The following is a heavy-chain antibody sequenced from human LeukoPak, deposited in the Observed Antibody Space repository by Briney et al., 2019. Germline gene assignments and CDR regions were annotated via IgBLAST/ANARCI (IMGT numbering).Heavy chain of an antibody. V-gene: IGHV3-74*01. D-gene: IGHD3-16*01. CDR1: GFTFSSYW. CDR2: INSDGSSI. CDR3: ARAMSTFGGVRNYFDS. J-gene: IGHJ4*02. Sequence: PGGSLRLSCAASGFTFSSYWMHWVRQAPGKGLVWVSRINSDGSSISYADSVKGRFTISRDNAKNTLYLQMNSLRAEDTAVYYCARAMSTFGGVRNYFDSWSQGTLVTVSS.